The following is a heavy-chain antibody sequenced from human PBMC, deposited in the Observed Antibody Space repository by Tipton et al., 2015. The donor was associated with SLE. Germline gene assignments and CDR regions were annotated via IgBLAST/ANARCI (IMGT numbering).Heavy chain of an antibody. CDR2: ISSSSSYI. V-gene: IGHV3-21*01. Sequence: SLRLSCAASGFTFSSYSMNWVRQAPGKGLEWVSSISSSSSYIYYADSVKGRFTISRDNVKNSLYLQMNSLRAEDTAVYYCATTVLRFLEWLDDAFDIWGQGTMVTVSS. D-gene: IGHD3-3*01. CDR3: ATTVLRFLEWLDDAFDI. J-gene: IGHJ3*02. CDR1: GFTFSSYS.